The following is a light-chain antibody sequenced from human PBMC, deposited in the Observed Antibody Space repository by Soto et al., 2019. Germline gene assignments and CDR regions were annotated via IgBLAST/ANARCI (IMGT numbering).Light chain of an antibody. V-gene: IGKV1-5*01. CDR2: AAS. CDR3: QQYNSYPWT. CDR1: QSISSW. Sequence: DIQMTQSPSTLSASVGDRVTITCRASQSISSWLAWYQQKPGKAPKLLISAASTLQSGVPSRFSGGASGTDFTLTITSLQPEDFATYYCQQYNSYPWTFGQGTKVDIK. J-gene: IGKJ1*01.